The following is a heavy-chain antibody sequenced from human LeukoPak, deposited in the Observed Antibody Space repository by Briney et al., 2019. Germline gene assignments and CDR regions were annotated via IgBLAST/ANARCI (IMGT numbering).Heavy chain of an antibody. CDR3: ARELVSGQQFPFDY. J-gene: IGHJ4*02. CDR1: GGTFSSYA. D-gene: IGHD2-21*02. CDR2: IIPIFGTA. Sequence: AASVKVSCKASGGTFSSYAISWVRQAPGQGLEWMGGIIPIFGTANYAQKFQGRVTITADESTSTAYMELSSLRSEDTAVYYCARELVSGQQFPFDYWGQGTLVTVSS. V-gene: IGHV1-69*01.